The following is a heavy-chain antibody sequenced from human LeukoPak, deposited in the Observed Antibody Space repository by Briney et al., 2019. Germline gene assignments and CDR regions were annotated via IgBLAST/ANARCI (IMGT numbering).Heavy chain of an antibody. CDR3: ARDQGSLVWFGEPLDY. D-gene: IGHD3-10*01. V-gene: IGHV3-23*01. CDR1: GFTFSSYG. Sequence: GGTLRLSCAASGFTFSSYGMSWVRQAPGKGLEWVSAISGSGGSTYYADSVKGRFTISRDNSKNTLYLQMNSLRAEDMAVYYCARDQGSLVWFGEPLDYWGQGTLVTVSS. CDR2: ISGSGGST. J-gene: IGHJ4*02.